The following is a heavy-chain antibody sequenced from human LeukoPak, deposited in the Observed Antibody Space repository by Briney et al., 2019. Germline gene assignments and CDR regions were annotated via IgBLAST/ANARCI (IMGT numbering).Heavy chain of an antibody. CDR3: AKVRRSVETKWDFDY. V-gene: IGHV3-23*01. J-gene: IGHJ4*02. Sequence: GGSLRLSCGVAGFTFSSFAMTWVRLAPGEGLEWVSTITSSGDNTYYADSVKGRFTTSRDNSKDTLYVEMNILRAEDTAVYYCAKVRRSVETKWDFDYWGPETPVTVSS. CDR1: GFTFSSFA. D-gene: IGHD2-15*01. CDR2: ITSSGDNT.